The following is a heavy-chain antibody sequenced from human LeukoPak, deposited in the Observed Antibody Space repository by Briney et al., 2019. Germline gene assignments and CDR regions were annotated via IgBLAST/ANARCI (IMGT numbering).Heavy chain of an antibody. J-gene: IGHJ6*02. CDR3: AKVRVGGSGSHFYYHGMDV. V-gene: IGHV3-23*01. CDR2: ISGSGGST. Sequence: GGSLRLSCAASGFTFSSYAMSWVRQAPGKGLEWVSGISGSGGSTYYADSVKGRFTISRDNSKNTLYLQMSSLRAEDTAVYYCAKVRVGGSGSHFYYHGMDVWGQGATVTVSS. CDR1: GFTFSSYA. D-gene: IGHD3-10*01.